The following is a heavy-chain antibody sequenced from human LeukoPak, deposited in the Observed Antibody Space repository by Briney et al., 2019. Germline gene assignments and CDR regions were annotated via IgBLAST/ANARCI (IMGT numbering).Heavy chain of an antibody. CDR2: TYYRSKWYS. D-gene: IGHD6-19*01. CDR1: GDSVSSNGVA. V-gene: IGHV6-1*01. J-gene: IGHJ6*02. Sequence: SQTLSLTCAISGDSVSSNGVAWSWIRQSPSRGPEWLGRTYYRSKWYSDYAASLKSRITINPDTSKNQFSLQLNFVTPEDTAVYYCARLQGSSSSGWSRGMDVWGQGTTVTVSS. CDR3: ARLQGSSSSGWSRGMDV.